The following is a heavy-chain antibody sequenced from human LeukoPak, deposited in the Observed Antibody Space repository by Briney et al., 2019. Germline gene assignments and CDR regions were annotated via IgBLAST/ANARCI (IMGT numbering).Heavy chain of an antibody. Sequence: GASVKVSCTASGYTFTGYYMHWVRQAPGQGLEWMGWINPNSGGTNYAQKFQGRVTMTRDTSISTAYMELSRLRSDDTAVYYCARNVRVLEWLTYYMDVWGKGTTVSVSS. J-gene: IGHJ6*03. CDR3: ARNVRVLEWLTYYMDV. CDR2: INPNSGGT. D-gene: IGHD3-3*01. V-gene: IGHV1-2*02. CDR1: GYTFTGYY.